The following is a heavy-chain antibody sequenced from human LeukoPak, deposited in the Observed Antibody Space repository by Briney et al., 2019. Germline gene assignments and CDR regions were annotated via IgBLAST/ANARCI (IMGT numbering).Heavy chain of an antibody. D-gene: IGHD3-9*01. CDR3: AKDMLTGYYKSYFDY. CDR1: GFTFSSYG. V-gene: IGHV3-30*18. Sequence: GGSLRLSCAASGFTFSSYGMHWVRQAPGKGLEWVAVISYDGSNKYYADSVKGRFTISRDNSKNTLYLQMNSLRAEDTAVYYCAKDMLTGYYKSYFDYWGQGTLVTVSP. J-gene: IGHJ4*02. CDR2: ISYDGSNK.